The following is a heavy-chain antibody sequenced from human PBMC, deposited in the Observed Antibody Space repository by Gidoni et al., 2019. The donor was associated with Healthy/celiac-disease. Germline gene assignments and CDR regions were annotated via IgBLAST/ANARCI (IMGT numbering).Heavy chain of an antibody. Sequence: QVQLQQWGAGLLKPSETLSLTCAVYGGSFSGYYWSWIRQPPGKGLESVGEINHSGSTNYNPSLKSRVTISVDTSKNQFSLKLSSVTAADTAVYYCARGSPGEIRFKLVAYFQHWGQGTLVTVSS. J-gene: IGHJ1*01. CDR1: GGSFSGYY. D-gene: IGHD2-15*01. CDR3: ARGSPGEIRFKLVAYFQH. V-gene: IGHV4-34*01. CDR2: INHSGST.